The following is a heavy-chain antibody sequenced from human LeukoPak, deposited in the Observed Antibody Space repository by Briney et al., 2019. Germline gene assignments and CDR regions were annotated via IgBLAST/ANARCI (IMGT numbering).Heavy chain of an antibody. Sequence: GGSLRLSCAASGFTFSSYGMNWVRQAPGKGLEWVSYISSSGSTIYYADSVKGRFTISRDNAKNSLYLQMNSLRAEDTAVYYCARHRKSHDYGDYYAFDIWGQGTMVTVSS. D-gene: IGHD4-17*01. CDR3: ARHRKSHDYGDYYAFDI. V-gene: IGHV3-48*03. J-gene: IGHJ3*02. CDR2: ISSSGSTI. CDR1: GFTFSSYG.